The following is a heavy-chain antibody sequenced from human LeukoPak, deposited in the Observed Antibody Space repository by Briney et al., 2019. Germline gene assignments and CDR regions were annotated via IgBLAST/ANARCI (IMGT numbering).Heavy chain of an antibody. CDR1: GFTFSSYT. CDR3: AKFSPTPLLNYYYYGMDV. J-gene: IGHJ6*02. V-gene: IGHV3-30-3*02. Sequence: GGSLRLSCAASGFTFSSYTMHWVRQAPGKGLEWVAIISYDGSNKYYADSVKGRFTISRDYSQNTLYLQMNSLRAEDTAVYYCAKFSPTPLLNYYYYGMDVWGQGTTVTVSS. CDR2: ISYDGSNK.